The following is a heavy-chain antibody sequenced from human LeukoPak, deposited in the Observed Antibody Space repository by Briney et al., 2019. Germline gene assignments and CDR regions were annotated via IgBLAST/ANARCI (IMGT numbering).Heavy chain of an antibody. Sequence: GGSLRLSCAASGFTFSSYAMSWVRQAPGTGLEWVSAISGSGGSTYYADSVKGRFTISRDNSKNTLYLQMNSLRAEDTAVYYCAKDLGDSSGYYFVSWGQGTLVTVSS. V-gene: IGHV3-23*01. J-gene: IGHJ4*02. CDR1: GFTFSSYA. CDR2: ISGSGGST. CDR3: AKDLGDSSGYYFVS. D-gene: IGHD3-22*01.